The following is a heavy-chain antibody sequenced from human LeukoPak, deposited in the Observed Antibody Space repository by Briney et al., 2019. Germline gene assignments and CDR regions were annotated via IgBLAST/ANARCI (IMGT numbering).Heavy chain of an antibody. J-gene: IGHJ4*02. CDR1: GFTFSSYW. D-gene: IGHD6-13*01. CDR2: INSDGNST. Sequence: GGSLRLSCAASGFTFSSYWMHWVRQAPGKGLVWVSRINSDGNSTSYADSEKGRFTISRDNAKNTLYLQMNSLRAEDTAVYYCASPDVAWGTYSSRWNLSWGQGTLVTVSS. V-gene: IGHV3-74*01. CDR3: ASPDVAWGTYSSRWNLS.